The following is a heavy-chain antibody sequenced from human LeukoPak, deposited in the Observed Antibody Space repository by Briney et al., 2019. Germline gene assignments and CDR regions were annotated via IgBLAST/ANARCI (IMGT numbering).Heavy chain of an antibody. J-gene: IGHJ6*02. CDR1: GFTFSNYG. CDR2: ISYDESDK. V-gene: IGHV3-30*18. Sequence: GGSLRLSCVASGFTFSNYGMHWVRQAPGKGLEWVAVISYDESDKYYADSVKGRFAISRDSSKNTLYLQMNSLRPEDTAVYYCAKGVVAATNAAYYGMDVWGQGTTVTVSS. CDR3: AKGVVAATNAAYYGMDV. D-gene: IGHD2-15*01.